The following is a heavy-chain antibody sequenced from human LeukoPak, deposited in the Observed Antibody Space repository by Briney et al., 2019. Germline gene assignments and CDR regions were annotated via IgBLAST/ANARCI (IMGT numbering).Heavy chain of an antibody. J-gene: IGHJ5*02. CDR1: GGSFSGYY. CDR2: INHSGST. D-gene: IGHD6-13*01. Sequence: SETLSLTCAVYGGSFSGYYWSWIRQPPGKGLEWIGEINHSGSTNYNPSLKSRVTISVDTSKNQFSLKLSSVTAADTAVYYCARHGRYSSSWYSRFDPWGQGTLVTVSS. CDR3: ARHGRYSSSWYSRFDP. V-gene: IGHV4-34*01.